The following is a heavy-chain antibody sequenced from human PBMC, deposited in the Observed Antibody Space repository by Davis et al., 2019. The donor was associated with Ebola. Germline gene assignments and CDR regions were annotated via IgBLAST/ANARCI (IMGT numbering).Heavy chain of an antibody. D-gene: IGHD2-2*01. CDR2: ISAYNGNT. V-gene: IGHV1-18*01. Sequence: ASVKVSCKASGYTFTSYGISWVRQAPGQGLEWMGWISAYNGNTNYAQKLQGRVTMTTDTSTSTAYMELRSLRSDDTAVYYCARGDIVVVPAASQYYYGMDVWGQGTTVTVSS. CDR1: GYTFTSYG. CDR3: ARGDIVVVPAASQYYYGMDV. J-gene: IGHJ6*02.